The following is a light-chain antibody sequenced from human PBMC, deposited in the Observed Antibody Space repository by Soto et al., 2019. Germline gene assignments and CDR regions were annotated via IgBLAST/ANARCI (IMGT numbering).Light chain of an antibody. J-gene: IGKJ1*01. CDR2: GAS. CDR1: QSVGSN. CDR3: QQCDNWWT. V-gene: IGKV3-15*01. Sequence: EIVMTQSSDTLSVSPGERATLSCRASQSVGSNLAWYQKKPGQAPRLLIFGASTRATGIPARFSGSGSGTEFTLTISSLQSEDFAVYYCQQCDNWWTFGQGTKVEIK.